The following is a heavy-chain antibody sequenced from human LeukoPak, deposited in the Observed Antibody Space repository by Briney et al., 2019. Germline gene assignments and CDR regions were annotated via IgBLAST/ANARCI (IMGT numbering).Heavy chain of an antibody. J-gene: IGHJ5*02. Sequence: PSETLSLTCTVSGGSISSYYWSWIRQPPGKGLEWIGYIYYSGSSNYNPSLKSRATISVDTSKNQFSLKLSSVTAADTAVYYSARGESWTTVTTSWFDPWGQGTLVTVSS. CDR2: IYYSGSS. V-gene: IGHV4-59*01. CDR1: GGSISSYY. D-gene: IGHD4-11*01. CDR3: ARGESWTTVTTSWFDP.